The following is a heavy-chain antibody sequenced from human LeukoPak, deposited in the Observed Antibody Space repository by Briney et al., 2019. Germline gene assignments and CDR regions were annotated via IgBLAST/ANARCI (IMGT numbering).Heavy chain of an antibody. CDR2: IYPGDSDT. CDR3: ARQVPAAIRKVYFYMDV. J-gene: IGHJ6*03. CDR1: GYSFTSYW. V-gene: IGHV5-51*01. Sequence: GESLKISCKGSGYSFTSYWIGWVRQMPGKGLEWIGIIYPGDSDTRYSPSFQGQVTISADKSISTAYLQWSSLKASDTAMYYCARQVPAAIRKVYFYMDVWGKGTTVTVSS. D-gene: IGHD2-2*02.